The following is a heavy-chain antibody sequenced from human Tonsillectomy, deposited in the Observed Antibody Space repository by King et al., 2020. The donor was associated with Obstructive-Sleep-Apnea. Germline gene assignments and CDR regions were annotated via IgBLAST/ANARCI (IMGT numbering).Heavy chain of an antibody. D-gene: IGHD2-2*01. CDR3: ARGRYCTSTSLLCPAVDF. V-gene: IGHV3-30*04. CDR1: GFTFSSFT. CDR2: ISYDGSHK. Sequence: VQLVESGGGVVQAGRSLRLSCVASGFTFSSFTIHWVRQAPGKGLEWVAVISYDGSHKYYADSVKGRFTFSRDNSKNTVYLEMNSLRAEDTAVYYCARGRYCTSTSLLCPAVDFWGQGTTVTVSS. J-gene: IGHJ3*01.